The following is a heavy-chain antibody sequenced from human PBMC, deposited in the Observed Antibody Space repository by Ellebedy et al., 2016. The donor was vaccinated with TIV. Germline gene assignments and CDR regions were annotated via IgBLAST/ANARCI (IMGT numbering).Heavy chain of an antibody. CDR3: ARRHRYCSGNSCYDIDY. D-gene: IGHD2-15*01. CDR1: GYSFTSNW. V-gene: IGHV5-51*01. J-gene: IGHJ4*02. Sequence: GESLKIPCKASGYSFTSNWIGWVRQTPGKVLEWVGIMDSGDSDTTYSPSFQGQVTISVDKSISTAYLQWSSLKASDSSIYYCARRHRYCSGNSCYDIDYWGQGTLVTVSP. CDR2: MDSGDSDT.